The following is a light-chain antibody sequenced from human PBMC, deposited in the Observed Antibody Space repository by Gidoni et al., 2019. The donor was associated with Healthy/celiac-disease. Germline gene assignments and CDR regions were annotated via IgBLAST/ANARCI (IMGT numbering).Light chain of an antibody. V-gene: IGKV1-39*01. CDR1: QSISNY. CDR2: AAS. Sequence: DIQTTQSPSPRSASVGDRVIITRRASQSISNYLSWYQQKPGKAPKLLFYAASSLQSGVPSRFSGSGSGTDFTLTISSLQPEDVATYYCQQSYSTPRTFGQGTKVEIK. CDR3: QQSYSTPRT. J-gene: IGKJ1*01.